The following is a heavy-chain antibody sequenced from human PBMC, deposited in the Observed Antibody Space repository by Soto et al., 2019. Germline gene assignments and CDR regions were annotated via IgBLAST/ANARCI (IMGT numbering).Heavy chain of an antibody. CDR3: ARGYPGIAVACFDY. J-gene: IGHJ4*02. V-gene: IGHV6-1*01. D-gene: IGHD6-19*01. Sequence: LQTLSLTCALPVDRVSSSSSASYCIRQTPSRGLEWLGRTYYRSKWYNDYAVSVKSRITINPDTSKNQFSLQLNSVTPEDTAVYYCARGYPGIAVACFDYWGQGTLVTVSS. CDR1: VDRVSSSSSA. CDR2: TYYRSKWYN.